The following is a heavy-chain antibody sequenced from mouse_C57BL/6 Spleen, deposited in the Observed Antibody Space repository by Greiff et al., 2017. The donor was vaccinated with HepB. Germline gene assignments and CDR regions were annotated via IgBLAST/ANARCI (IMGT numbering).Heavy chain of an antibody. J-gene: IGHJ4*01. Sequence: EVQLQQSGAELVRPGASVKLSCTASGFNFTDYYMHWVKQRPEQGLEWIGRIDPGGGDTEYAPKFQGKATMTADTSSNTAYLQLRSLTSEDTAVYYCTRSEGYDAMDYWGQGTSVTVSS. CDR3: TRSEGYDAMDY. CDR1: GFNFTDYY. CDR2: IDPGGGDT. V-gene: IGHV14-1*01.